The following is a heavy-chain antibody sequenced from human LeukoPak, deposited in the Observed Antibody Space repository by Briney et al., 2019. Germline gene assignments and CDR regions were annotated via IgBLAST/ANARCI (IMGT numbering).Heavy chain of an antibody. V-gene: IGHV1-18*01. CDR3: ARDLTTVTTGVFDY. CDR1: GYTFTSYG. Sequence: ASVTVSCKASGYTFTSYGISWVRQAPGQGLEWMGWISAYNGNTNYAQKLQGRVTMTTDTSTSTAYMELRSLRSDDTAVYYCARDLTTVTTGVFDYWGQGTLVTVSS. D-gene: IGHD4-17*01. CDR2: ISAYNGNT. J-gene: IGHJ4*02.